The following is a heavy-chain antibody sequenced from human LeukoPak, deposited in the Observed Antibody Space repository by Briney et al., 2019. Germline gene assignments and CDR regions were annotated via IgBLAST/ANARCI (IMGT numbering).Heavy chain of an antibody. CDR1: GYTFAAYY. Sequence: GASVKVSCRTSGYTFAAYYIHWVRLAPGQGLEWMGWVNPNGGGTNYAQKLKDRLTMTRDTSISTAYMELSSLESDDTAVYFCAREGVGGAYAMDVWGQGTTVTVSS. D-gene: IGHD2-21*01. V-gene: IGHV1-2*02. CDR2: VNPNGGGT. CDR3: AREGVGGAYAMDV. J-gene: IGHJ6*02.